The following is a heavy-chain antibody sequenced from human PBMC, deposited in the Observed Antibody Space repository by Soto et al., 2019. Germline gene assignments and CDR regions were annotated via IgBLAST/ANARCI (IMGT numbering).Heavy chain of an antibody. CDR2: ISSSSSYI. D-gene: IGHD3-9*01. CDR3: ARDQLYYDILTGYSELTPDAFDI. Sequence: SLRLSCAASGFTXSSYSMNWVRRAPGKGLEWVSSISSSSSYIYYADSVKGRFTISRDNAKNSLYLQMNSLRAEDTAVYYCARDQLYYDILTGYSELTPDAFDIWGQGTMVTVSS. CDR1: GFTXSSYS. V-gene: IGHV3-21*01. J-gene: IGHJ3*02.